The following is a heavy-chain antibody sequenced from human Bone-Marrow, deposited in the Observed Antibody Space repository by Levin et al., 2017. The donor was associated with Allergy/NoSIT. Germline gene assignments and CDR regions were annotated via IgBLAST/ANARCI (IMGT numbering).Heavy chain of an antibody. Sequence: KVSCKGSGYSFTSYWIGWVRQMPGKGLEWMGIIYPGDSDTRYSPSFQGQVTIPADKSISTAYLQWSRLKASDTAMYYCARHGSGILGFVVVVAATPYFDYWGQGTLVTVSS. CDR3: ARHGSGILGFVVVVAATPYFDY. J-gene: IGHJ4*02. CDR2: IYPGDSDT. D-gene: IGHD2-15*01. CDR1: GYSFTSYW. V-gene: IGHV5-51*01.